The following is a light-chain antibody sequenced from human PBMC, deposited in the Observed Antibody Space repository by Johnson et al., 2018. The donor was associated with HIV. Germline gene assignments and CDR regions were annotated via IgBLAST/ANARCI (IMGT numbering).Light chain of an antibody. J-gene: IGLJ1*01. CDR2: ENS. V-gene: IGLV1-51*02. CDR3: GTWDSSLSAGGV. Sequence: QSVLTQPPSVSAAPGQKVTISCSGSSSNIGKNYVSWYQQLPGTAPKVLIYENSKRPSGIPDRFSGSTSGTSATLVITGLQTGDEADYYCGTWDSSLSAGGVFGTGTKVTVL. CDR1: SSNIGKNY.